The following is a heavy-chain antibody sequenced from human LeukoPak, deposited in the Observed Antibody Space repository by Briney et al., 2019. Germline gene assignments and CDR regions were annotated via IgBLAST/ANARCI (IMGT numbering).Heavy chain of an antibody. V-gene: IGHV3-21*01. CDR2: ISSSSSYI. CDR1: GFTFSSYS. D-gene: IGHD4-23*01. J-gene: IGHJ4*02. CDR3: AKDGKNRGSFDY. Sequence: GGSLRLSCAASGFTFSSYSINWVRQAPGKGLEWVSSISSSSSYIYYADSVKGRFTISRDNAKNSLYLQMNSLRAEDTAVYYCAKDGKNRGSFDYWGQGTLVTVSS.